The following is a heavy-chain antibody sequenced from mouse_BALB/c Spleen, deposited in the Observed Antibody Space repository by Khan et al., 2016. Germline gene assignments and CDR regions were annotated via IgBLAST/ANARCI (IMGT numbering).Heavy chain of an antibody. Sequence: EVQLLETGGGLVQPGGSRGLSCEGSGFTFSGFWMSWVRQTPGKTLEWIGDINSDGSAINYAPSIKDRFTISRDNDKSTLYLQMSNARSEGTATNFCMGCDDGYWYFDVWGAGTTVTVSS. D-gene: IGHD2-3*01. CDR3: MGCDDGYWYFDV. V-gene: IGHV11-2*02. J-gene: IGHJ1*01. CDR1: GFTFSGFW. CDR2: INSDGSAI.